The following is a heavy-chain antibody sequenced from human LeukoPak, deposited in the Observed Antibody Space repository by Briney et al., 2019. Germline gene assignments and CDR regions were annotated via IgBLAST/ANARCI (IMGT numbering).Heavy chain of an antibody. CDR1: GFTFDDYA. D-gene: IGHD3-10*01. Sequence: PGGSLRLSCAVSGFTFDDYAMHWVRQAPGKGLEWVSGISWYSGSIGYADSGKGRFTICRDNAKNSLYLQMSSLRAEDTALYYCAKGGDASTKWFGESKSWFDPWGQGTLVTVSS. J-gene: IGHJ5*02. CDR3: AKGGDASTKWFGESKSWFDP. V-gene: IGHV3-9*01. CDR2: ISWYSGSI.